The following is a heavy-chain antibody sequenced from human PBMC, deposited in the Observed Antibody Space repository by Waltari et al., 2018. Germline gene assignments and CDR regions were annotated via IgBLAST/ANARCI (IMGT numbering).Heavy chain of an antibody. CDR2: ISGSGTYI. CDR3: ARENLGVIIFHYYFMDV. Sequence: EVQLVESGGGLVKPGGSLRLSCAASGFAFSNHNMNCVRQAPGKGLEWVSSISGSGTYIYYSDSVKGRFTISRDNAKNSLFLQMNSLRAEDTAVYYCARENLGVIIFHYYFMDVWGKGTTVTISS. D-gene: IGHD3-3*01. J-gene: IGHJ6*03. CDR1: GFAFSNHN. V-gene: IGHV3-21*06.